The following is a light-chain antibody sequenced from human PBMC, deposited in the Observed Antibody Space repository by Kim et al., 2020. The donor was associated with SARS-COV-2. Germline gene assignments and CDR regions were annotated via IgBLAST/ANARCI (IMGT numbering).Light chain of an antibody. Sequence: DIVMTQSPLSLPVTLGQPASISCRSSRSLVHSNGNTYLTWFQQRPGQSPRRLIYEVSKRVSGVPDRFSGSGSGSDFTLKISSVEGEDVGIYYCTHCLGWPYIFGQGTKLEL. CDR2: EVS. J-gene: IGKJ2*01. CDR1: RSLVHSNGNTY. CDR3: THCLGWPYI. V-gene: IGKV2-30*02.